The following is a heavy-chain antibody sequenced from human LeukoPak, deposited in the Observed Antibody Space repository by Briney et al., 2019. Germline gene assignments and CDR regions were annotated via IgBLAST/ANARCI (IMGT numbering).Heavy chain of an antibody. J-gene: IGHJ3*02. CDR2: IYHSGST. V-gene: IGHV4-4*02. Sequence: PSETLSLTCAVSGGSISSSNWWSWVRQPPGKGLEWIGEIYHSGSTNCNPSLKSRVTMSVDKSKNQFSLKLSSVTATDTAVYYCARHDPIVGTPDAFDIWGQGTMVTVSS. D-gene: IGHD1-26*01. CDR3: ARHDPIVGTPDAFDI. CDR1: GGSISSSNW.